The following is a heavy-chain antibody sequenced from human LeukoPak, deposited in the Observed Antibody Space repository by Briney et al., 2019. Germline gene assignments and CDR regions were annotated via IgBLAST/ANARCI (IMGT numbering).Heavy chain of an antibody. CDR1: GFTFSNYW. CDR3: ARGSGWLDP. V-gene: IGHV3-7*05. Sequence: TGGSVRLSCAAAGFTFSNYWMSWVRQAPEKGLEWVANIKEDGSVKYYVDSVKGRFTISRDNAKNSLYLHMNSLRVEDRAVYYCARGSGWLDPWGQGTLVTVFS. J-gene: IGHJ5*02. D-gene: IGHD1-26*01. CDR2: IKEDGSVK.